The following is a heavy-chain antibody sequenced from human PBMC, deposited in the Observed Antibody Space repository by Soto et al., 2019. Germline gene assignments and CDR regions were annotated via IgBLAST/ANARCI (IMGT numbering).Heavy chain of an antibody. D-gene: IGHD3-10*01. CDR2: ISSSSSYI. J-gene: IGHJ6*03. CDR3: AREGGLWFGELLPHYYYYYMDV. V-gene: IGHV3-21*01. CDR1: GFTFSSYS. Sequence: GGSLRLSCAASGFTFSSYSMNWVRQAPGKGLEWVSSISSSSSYIYYADSVKGRFTISRDNAKNSLYLQMNGLRAEDTAVYYCAREGGLWFGELLPHYYYYYMDVWGKGTTVTVSS.